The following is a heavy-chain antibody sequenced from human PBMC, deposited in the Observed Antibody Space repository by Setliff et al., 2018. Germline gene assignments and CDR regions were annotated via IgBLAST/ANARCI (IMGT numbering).Heavy chain of an antibody. CDR2: INPSGGNT. CDR1: GYSFTTHY. V-gene: IGHV1-46*04. J-gene: IGHJ4*02. D-gene: IGHD6-6*01. Sequence: ASVKVSCKTFGYSFTTHYIHWVRQAPGQGLEWMGIINPSGGNTKSVENLQGRLTMTRDTSIATAYMELSRLSSDDTAVYYCSRGRRGSTWTSDFWGQGTLVTVSS. CDR3: SRGRRGSTWTSDF.